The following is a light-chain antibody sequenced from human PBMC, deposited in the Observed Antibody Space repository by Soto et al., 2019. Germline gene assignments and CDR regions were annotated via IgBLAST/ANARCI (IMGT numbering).Light chain of an antibody. Sequence: DIVMTQSPDSLAVSLGERATINCKSSQSILYSSNNRNYLAWYQQKPGQPPKLLIYWASTRESGVPDRFSGSGSGTDFTLTISSLQAEDVAVYFYQQYYTTPPSTFGQGTKLEI. CDR1: QSILYSSNNRNY. V-gene: IGKV4-1*01. J-gene: IGKJ2*02. CDR2: WAS. CDR3: QQYYTTPPST.